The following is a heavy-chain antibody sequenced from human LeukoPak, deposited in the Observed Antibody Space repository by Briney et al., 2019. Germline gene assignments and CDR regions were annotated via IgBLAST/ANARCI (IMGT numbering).Heavy chain of an antibody. CDR1: GFTFGNSW. D-gene: IGHD1-14*01. V-gene: IGHV3-74*01. J-gene: IGHJ3*01. CDR2: INADGSTA. CDR3: VVVVEPPDSDGFDV. Sequence: GGSLRLSCAASGFTFGNSWVHWVRQAPGKGLVWVSLINADGSTATYADSVKGRFTISRDNARNTLSLQMNSLTIEDTAVYYCVVVVEPPDSDGFDVWGQGAMITVSS.